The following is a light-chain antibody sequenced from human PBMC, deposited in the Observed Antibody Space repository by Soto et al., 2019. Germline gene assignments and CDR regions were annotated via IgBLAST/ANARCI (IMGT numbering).Light chain of an antibody. CDR3: QQSYSAPPYT. J-gene: IGKJ2*01. CDR1: QSISSY. V-gene: IGKV1-39*01. Sequence: DIQMTQSPSSLSTSVGDRVTITCRASQSISSYLHWYQQKPGKAPKLLIYGASSLQTGVPSRFSGSGSGTDFTLTISSLQPEDFATYYCQQSYSAPPYTFGQGTKLEIK. CDR2: GAS.